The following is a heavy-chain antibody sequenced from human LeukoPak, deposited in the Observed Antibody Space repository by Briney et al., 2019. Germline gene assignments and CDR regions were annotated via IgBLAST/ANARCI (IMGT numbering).Heavy chain of an antibody. CDR2: TYYIGTT. J-gene: IGHJ3*02. CDR1: GGSMSSSSHY. D-gene: IGHD6-19*01. Sequence: SETLSLTCTVSGGSMSSSSHYWGWIRQPPGKGLEWIASTYYIGTTSYNPSLKSRVTISVDTSKKQFSLKLDSVTAADTAAYYCARHRRYSSGWYGAFDIWGQGTMVTAAS. CDR3: ARHRRYSSGWYGAFDI. V-gene: IGHV4-39*01.